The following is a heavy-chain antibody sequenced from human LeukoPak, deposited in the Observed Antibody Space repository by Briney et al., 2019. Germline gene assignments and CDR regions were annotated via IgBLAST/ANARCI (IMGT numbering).Heavy chain of an antibody. CDR1: GGSISSSSYY. Sequence: SETLSLTCTVSGGSISSSSYYWGWIRQPPGKGLEGIGSIYYSGSTYYNPSLKSRVTISVDTSKNQFSLKLSSVTAADTAVYYCARQNSIGYYYYYMDVWGKGTTVTVSS. D-gene: IGHD4-11*01. CDR2: IYYSGST. J-gene: IGHJ6*03. CDR3: ARQNSIGYYYYYMDV. V-gene: IGHV4-39*01.